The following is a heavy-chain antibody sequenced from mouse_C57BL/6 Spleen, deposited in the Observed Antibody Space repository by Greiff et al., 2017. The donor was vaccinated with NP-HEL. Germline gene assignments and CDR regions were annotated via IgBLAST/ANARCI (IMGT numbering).Heavy chain of an antibody. D-gene: IGHD1-1*01. CDR2: ISSGGSYT. CDR3: ARRNYGSKGGDMDY. V-gene: IGHV5-6*02. J-gene: IGHJ4*01. Sequence: DVKLVESGGDLVKPGGSLKLSCAASGFTFSSYGMSWVRQTPDKRLEWVATISSGGSYTYYPDSVKGRFTISRDNAKNTLYLQMSSLKSEDTAMYYCARRNYGSKGGDMDYWGQGTSVTVSS. CDR1: GFTFSSYG.